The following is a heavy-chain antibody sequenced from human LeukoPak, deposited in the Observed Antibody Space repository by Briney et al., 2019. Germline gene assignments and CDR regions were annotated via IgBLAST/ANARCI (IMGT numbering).Heavy chain of an antibody. CDR2: INSDGSST. CDR3: ARDSSQWLAVGGY. V-gene: IGHV3-74*01. Sequence: GGSLRLSCAASGFTFSTYWMNWVRQAPGKGLVWVSRINSDGSSTSYADSVKGRFTISRDNAKNTLYLQMNSLRAEDTALYYCARDSSQWLAVGGYWGQGTLVTVSS. CDR1: GFTFSTYW. D-gene: IGHD6-19*01. J-gene: IGHJ4*02.